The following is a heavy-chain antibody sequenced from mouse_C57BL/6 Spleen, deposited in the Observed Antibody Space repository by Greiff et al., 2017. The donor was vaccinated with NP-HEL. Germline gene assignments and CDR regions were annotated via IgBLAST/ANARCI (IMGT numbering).Heavy chain of an antibody. CDR2: IDPENGDT. Sequence: EVQLHQSGAELVRPGASVKLSCTASGFNIKDDYMHWVKQRPEQGLEWIGWIDPENGDTEYASKFQGKATITADTSSNTAYLQLSSLTSEDTAVYYCTTGTTVVVRDYAMDYWGQGTSVTVSS. CDR3: TTGTTVVVRDYAMDY. CDR1: GFNIKDDY. V-gene: IGHV14-4*01. D-gene: IGHD1-1*01. J-gene: IGHJ4*01.